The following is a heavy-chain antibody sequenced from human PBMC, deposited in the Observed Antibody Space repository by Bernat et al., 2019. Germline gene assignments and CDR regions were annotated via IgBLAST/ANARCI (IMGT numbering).Heavy chain of an antibody. Sequence: EVQLVESGGGVVQPGRSLRLSCVASGFTFSDYSLHWVRQAPGKGLEWVSAISGSGGSTYYADSVKGRFTISRDNSKNTLYLQMNSLRAEDTAVYYCAKGRDYGAFDIWGQGTMVTVSS. CDR1: GFTFSDYS. D-gene: IGHD4/OR15-4a*01. CDR3: AKGRDYGAFDI. V-gene: IGHV3-23*04. CDR2: ISGSGGST. J-gene: IGHJ3*02.